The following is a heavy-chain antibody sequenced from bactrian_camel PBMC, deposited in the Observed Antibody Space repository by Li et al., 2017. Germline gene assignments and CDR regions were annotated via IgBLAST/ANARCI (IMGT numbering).Heavy chain of an antibody. Sequence: HVQLVESGGGPVQAGGRQRLSCVPSGTNFGGDPMGYCMAWFRQAPGKEREGVAIIDTDGSTNFANSVKGRFTISKDNAKNTLYLQMNSLQPEDTAMYYCLADPSGAYFYTLKPLSESNYWGQGTQVTVS. V-gene: IGHV3S55*01. J-gene: IGHJ4*01. CDR2: IDTDGST. D-gene: IGHD2*01. CDR3: LADPSGAYFYTLKPLSESNY. CDR1: GTNFGGDP.